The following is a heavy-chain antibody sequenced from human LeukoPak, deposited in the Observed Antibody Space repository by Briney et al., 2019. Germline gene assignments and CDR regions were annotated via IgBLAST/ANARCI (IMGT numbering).Heavy chain of an antibody. CDR2: INHNGNVN. J-gene: IGHJ6*02. V-gene: IGHV3-7*03. Sequence: GGSLRLSCVASGFTFSESWMNWARQAPGKGLEWVASINHNGNVNYYVDSVKGRFTISRDNAKNSLYLQMSNLRAEDTAVYFCARGGGLDVWGQGATVTVSS. CDR3: ARGGGLDV. CDR1: GFTFSESW. D-gene: IGHD3-16*01.